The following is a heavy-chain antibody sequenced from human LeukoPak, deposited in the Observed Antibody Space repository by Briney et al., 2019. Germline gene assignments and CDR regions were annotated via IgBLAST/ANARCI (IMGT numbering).Heavy chain of an antibody. J-gene: IGHJ4*02. V-gene: IGHV1-18*01. D-gene: IGHD3-3*01. CDR2: ISAYNGNT. CDR1: GGTFSSYA. CDR3: ARPDLRGYYPFDY. Sequence: ASVKVSCKASGGTFSSYAISWVRQAPGQGLEWMGWISAYNGNTNYAQKLQGRVTMTTDTSTSTAYMELRSLRSDDTAVYYCARPDLRGYYPFDYWGQGTLVTVSS.